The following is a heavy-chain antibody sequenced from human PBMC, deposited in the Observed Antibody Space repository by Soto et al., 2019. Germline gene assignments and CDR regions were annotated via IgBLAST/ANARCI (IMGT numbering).Heavy chain of an antibody. Sequence: PSETLSVTCTVSGGSISSYYWSWIRQPAGKGLEWIGRIYTSGSTNYNPCLKSRVTMSVDMSNKKLSRTLNSVTAADAAGYYSARAQFYSGSGNDNNLMFDPWGQGTQVTVSS. J-gene: IGHJ5*02. D-gene: IGHD3-10*01. CDR2: IYTSGST. CDR1: GGSISSYY. CDR3: ARAQFYSGSGNDNNLMFDP. V-gene: IGHV4-4*07.